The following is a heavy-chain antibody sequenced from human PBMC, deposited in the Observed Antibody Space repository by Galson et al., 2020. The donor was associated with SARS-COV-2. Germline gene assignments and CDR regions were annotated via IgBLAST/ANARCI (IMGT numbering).Heavy chain of an antibody. Sequence: GGSLRLSCAASGFTFSSFPMSWVRQRPGKGLEWVSVIYTGDRTYYAESVKGRFTISRDNSKNTLNLQMDSLRGEDSAVYYCARSEQWLFAQLENWGQGTPVTVSS. J-gene: IGHJ4*02. V-gene: IGHV3-23*03. CDR2: IYTGDRT. CDR3: ARSEQWLFAQLEN. CDR1: GFTFSSFP. D-gene: IGHD6-19*01.